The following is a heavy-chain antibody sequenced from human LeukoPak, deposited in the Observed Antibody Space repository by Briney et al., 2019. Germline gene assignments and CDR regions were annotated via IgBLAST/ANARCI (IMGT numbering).Heavy chain of an antibody. J-gene: IGHJ5*02. CDR3: ARGLLGITMVRGSQVFFNWFDP. CDR1: GFTFSSYA. D-gene: IGHD3-10*01. Sequence: GGSLRLSCAASGFTFSSYAMHWVRQAPGKGLEWVAVISYDGSNKYYADSVKGRFTISRDNSKNTLYLQMNSLRAEDTAVYYCARGLLGITMVRGSQVFFNWFDPWGQGTLVTVSS. V-gene: IGHV3-30-3*01. CDR2: ISYDGSNK.